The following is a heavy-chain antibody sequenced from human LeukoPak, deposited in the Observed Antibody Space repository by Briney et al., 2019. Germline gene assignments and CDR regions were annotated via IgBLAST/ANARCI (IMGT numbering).Heavy chain of an antibody. CDR2: VYYSGRT. CDR1: GGSISRSDYY. D-gene: IGHD3-10*01. Sequence: SETLSLTCTVSGGSISRSDYYWGWIRQPPGKGLEWIGSVYYSGRTYYNPSLKSQVTISVDTSKNQFSLKVSSVTAADTAVYFCARAIGFDDSGRYYPDYWGQGTLVSVSS. V-gene: IGHV4-39*01. CDR3: ARAIGFDDSGRYYPDY. J-gene: IGHJ4*01.